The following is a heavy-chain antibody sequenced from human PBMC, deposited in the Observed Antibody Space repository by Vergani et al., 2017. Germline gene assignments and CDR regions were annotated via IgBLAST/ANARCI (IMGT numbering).Heavy chain of an antibody. Sequence: QVQLQQWGAGLLKPSETLSLTCAVYGGSFRGYYWSWIRQPPGKGLEWIGEINHSGSTNYNPSLKSRVTISVDTSKNQFSLKLSSVTAADTAVYYCARGGYYYGSGSYYIKYSSRNTHTSGWFDPWGQGTLVTVSS. CDR3: ARGGYYYGSGSYYIKYSSRNTHTSGWFDP. CDR1: GGSFRGYY. D-gene: IGHD3-10*01. CDR2: INHSGST. J-gene: IGHJ5*02. V-gene: IGHV4-34*01.